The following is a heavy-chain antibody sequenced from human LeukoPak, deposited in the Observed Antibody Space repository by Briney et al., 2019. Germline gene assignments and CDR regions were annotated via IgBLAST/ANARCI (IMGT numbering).Heavy chain of an antibody. D-gene: IGHD3-10*01. Sequence: PGGTLRLSCAASGFTFSIYRMHWVRQAPGKGLELVTDISYDGSNTYYADYVKGRFTISRDNSKNTLYLQMNRLRAEDTAVYYCVFEGRADAFDIWGQGTMVTVSS. J-gene: IGHJ3*02. V-gene: IGHV3-30*03. CDR2: ISYDGSNT. CDR1: GFTFSIYR. CDR3: VFEGRADAFDI.